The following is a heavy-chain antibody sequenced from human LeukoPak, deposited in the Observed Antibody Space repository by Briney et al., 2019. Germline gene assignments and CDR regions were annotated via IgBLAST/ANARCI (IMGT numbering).Heavy chain of an antibody. V-gene: IGHV1-18*01. Sequence: ASVKVSCKTSGYSFILYGISWVRQAPGQGPEWMGWISTSTGDTKYTQKFQGRVTMTTDTSTSTAYMELRSLRSDDTAVYYCARTGYYYDSSGYPSGDYWGQGTLVTVSS. CDR3: ARTGYYYDSSGYPSGDY. J-gene: IGHJ4*02. CDR2: ISTSTGDT. D-gene: IGHD3-22*01. CDR1: GYSFILYG.